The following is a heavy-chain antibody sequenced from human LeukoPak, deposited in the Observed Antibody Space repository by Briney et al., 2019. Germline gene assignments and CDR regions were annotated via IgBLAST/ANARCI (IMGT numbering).Heavy chain of an antibody. CDR2: INHSGST. Sequence: SETLSLTCAVYGGSFSGYYWSWIRQPPGKGLEWIGEINHSGSTNYNPSLKGRVTISVDTSKNQFSLKLSSVTAADTAVYYCARGPFSAFDIWGQGTMVTVSS. CDR1: GGSFSGYY. J-gene: IGHJ3*02. CDR3: ARGPFSAFDI. V-gene: IGHV4-34*01.